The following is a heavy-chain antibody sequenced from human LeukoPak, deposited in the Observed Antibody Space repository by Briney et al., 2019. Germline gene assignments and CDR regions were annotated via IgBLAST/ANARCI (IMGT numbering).Heavy chain of an antibody. CDR1: GYSFTSYW. V-gene: IGHV5-51*01. J-gene: IGHJ4*02. D-gene: IGHD1-14*01. CDR2: IYPGDSDT. Sequence: GESLQISCKGSGYSFTSYWIGWVRQMPGKGREWMGIIYPGDSDTRYSPSFQGQVTISADKSISTAYLQWSSLKASDTAMYYCARQNPREGWYFDYWGQGTLVTVSS. CDR3: ARQNPREGWYFDY.